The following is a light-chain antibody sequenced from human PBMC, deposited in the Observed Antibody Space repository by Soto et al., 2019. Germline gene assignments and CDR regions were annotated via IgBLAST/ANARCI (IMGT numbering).Light chain of an antibody. J-gene: IGLJ1*01. V-gene: IGLV2-14*01. CDR2: EVN. Sequence: QSVLTKPASVSGSPRQSITISCTGASSDVGSYTYVSWYQQHPGKAPKLMIYEVNNRPSGVSNRFSGSKSGNTASLTISGLQAEDEADYYCSSYTSSGTLYVFGTGTKVTVL. CDR3: SSYTSSGTLYV. CDR1: SSDVGSYTY.